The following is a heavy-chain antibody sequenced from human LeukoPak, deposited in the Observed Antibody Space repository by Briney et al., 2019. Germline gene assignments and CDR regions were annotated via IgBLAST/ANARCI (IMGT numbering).Heavy chain of an antibody. CDR3: VSGDYGNY. CDR1: GFTFSTYS. V-gene: IGHV3-48*04. J-gene: IGHJ4*02. CDR2: ISSSGSTI. Sequence: GGSLRLSCAASGFTFSTYSMNWVRQAPGKGLQWVSYISSSGSTIYYADSVKGRFTISRDNAKNTLFLQMNSLRVEDTALYYCVSGDYGNYWGQGTLVTVSS. D-gene: IGHD4-17*01.